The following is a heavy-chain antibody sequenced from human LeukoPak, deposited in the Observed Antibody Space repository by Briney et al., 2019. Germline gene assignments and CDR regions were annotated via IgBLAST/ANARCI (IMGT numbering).Heavy chain of an antibody. CDR2: ISRSGGST. Sequence: GGSLRLSCAASELHAMTWVRQGPGKGLEWVSAISRSGGSTYYADSVKGRFTISRDKSNNTLYLQMKSLRAEDTAVYYCACSSNYYDSSGYYLDCWGQGTLVTVSS. CDR1: ELHA. CDR3: ACSSNYYDSSGYYLDC. V-gene: IGHV3-23*01. D-gene: IGHD3-22*01. J-gene: IGHJ4*02.